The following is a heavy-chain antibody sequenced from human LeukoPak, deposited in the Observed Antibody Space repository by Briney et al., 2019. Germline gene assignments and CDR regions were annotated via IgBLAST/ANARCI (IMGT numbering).Heavy chain of an antibody. CDR2: IYYSGST. V-gene: IGHV4-39*02. Sequence: SETLSLTCTVSGGSISSSNYFWGWIRQPPGKGLEWIGSIYYSGSTYYNPSLKSRVTISADTSKNQFSLKLSSVTAADTAVYYCARDILPLVRGTYYYYGLDAWGQGTTVTVSS. CDR1: GGSISSSNYF. CDR3: ARDILPLVRGTYYYYGLDA. D-gene: IGHD1-1*01. J-gene: IGHJ6*02.